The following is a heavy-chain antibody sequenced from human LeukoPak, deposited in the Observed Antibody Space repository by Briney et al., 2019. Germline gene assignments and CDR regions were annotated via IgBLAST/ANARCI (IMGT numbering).Heavy chain of an antibody. Sequence: SETLSLTCTVSGGSISSYYWSWIRQPPGKGLEWIGYIYYSGSTDYNPSLRSRVTISVDTSKNQFSLKLSSVTAADTAVYYCAREGVTKYYFDYWGQGTLVTVSS. CDR3: AREGVTKYYFDY. V-gene: IGHV4-59*01. J-gene: IGHJ4*02. CDR2: IYYSGST. D-gene: IGHD4-11*01. CDR1: GGSISSYY.